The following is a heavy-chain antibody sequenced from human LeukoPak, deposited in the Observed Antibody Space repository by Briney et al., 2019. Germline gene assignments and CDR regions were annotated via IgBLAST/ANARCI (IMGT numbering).Heavy chain of an antibody. V-gene: IGHV3-33*06. Sequence: PGGSLRLSCAASGFTFSSYGMHWVRQAPGKGLEWVAVIWYDGSNKYYADSVKGRFTISRDNSKNTLYLQMNSLRAEDTAVYYCAKDPYYDFWSGYPHFDYWGQGTLVTVSS. D-gene: IGHD3-3*01. CDR3: AKDPYYDFWSGYPHFDY. CDR1: GFTFSSYG. J-gene: IGHJ4*02. CDR2: IWYDGSNK.